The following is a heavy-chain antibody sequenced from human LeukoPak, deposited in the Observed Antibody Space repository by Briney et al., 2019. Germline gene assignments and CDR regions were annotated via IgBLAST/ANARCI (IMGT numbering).Heavy chain of an antibody. CDR3: ARDRYGGNSDY. V-gene: IGHV3-53*01. Sequence: GGSLRLSCAASGFTVSSNYMSWVRQAPGKGLEWVSVIYSGGSTYYADFVKGRFTISRDNSKNTLYLQMNSLRAEDTAVYYCARDRYGGNSDYWGQGTLVTVSS. J-gene: IGHJ4*02. CDR1: GFTVSSNY. D-gene: IGHD4-23*01. CDR2: IYSGGST.